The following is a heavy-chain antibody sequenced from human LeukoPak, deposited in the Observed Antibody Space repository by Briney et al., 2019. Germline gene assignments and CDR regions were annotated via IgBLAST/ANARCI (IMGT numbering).Heavy chain of an antibody. D-gene: IGHD2-15*01. CDR2: IWYDGSNK. CDR3: ARLVGVTKVGSTHY. Sequence: PGGSLRLSCAASGFNFSRYWLHWVRQAPGKGLEGVALIWYDGSNKYYADSVRGRFTISRDNSKNALYLQRNSLRAEDTDVYNLARLVGVTKVGSTHYWGQGCLVTVSS. J-gene: IGHJ4*02. CDR1: GFNFSRYW. V-gene: IGHV3-33*01.